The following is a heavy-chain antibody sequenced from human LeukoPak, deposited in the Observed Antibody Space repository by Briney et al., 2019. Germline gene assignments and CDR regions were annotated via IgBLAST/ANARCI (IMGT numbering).Heavy chain of an antibody. Sequence: PSETLSLTCTVSGGSISSYYWSWIRQPPGKGLEWIGYIYYSGSTNYNPSLKSRVTISVDTSKNQFSLKLSSVTAADTAVYYCALGALPNRGYHFDYWGQGTLVTVSS. CDR2: IYYSGST. D-gene: IGHD5-12*01. V-gene: IGHV4-59*01. J-gene: IGHJ4*02. CDR3: ALGALPNRGYHFDY. CDR1: GGSISSYY.